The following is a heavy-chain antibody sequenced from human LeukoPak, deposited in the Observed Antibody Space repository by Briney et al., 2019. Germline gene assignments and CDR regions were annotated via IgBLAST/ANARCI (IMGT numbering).Heavy chain of an antibody. V-gene: IGHV3-23*01. D-gene: IGHD6-19*01. CDR2: ISGSGDST. CDR1: GFTFSNYA. Sequence: PGGSLRLSCAASGFTFSNYAMSWVRQAPGKGLEWVSAISGSGDSTYYADSVRARFTISRDNSKNTLFPQMSSLRVEDTAVYYCAKDTGAVAGFWGQGTLVTVSS. CDR3: AKDTGAVAGF. J-gene: IGHJ4*02.